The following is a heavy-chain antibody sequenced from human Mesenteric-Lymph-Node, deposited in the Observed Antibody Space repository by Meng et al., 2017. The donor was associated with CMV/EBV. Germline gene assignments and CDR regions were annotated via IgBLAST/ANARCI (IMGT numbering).Heavy chain of an antibody. CDR2: INPNSGGT. D-gene: IGHD5-12*01. V-gene: IGHV1-2*02. Sequence: SVNVSCKASVYTFTGYYMHWVRQAPRQGLEWMGWINPNSGGTNYAQKFQGRVTMTRDTSISTAYMELSRLRSDDTAVYYCARGPAHRGYDWEGWFDPWGQGTLVTVSS. CDR1: VYTFTGYY. J-gene: IGHJ5*02. CDR3: ARGPAHRGYDWEGWFDP.